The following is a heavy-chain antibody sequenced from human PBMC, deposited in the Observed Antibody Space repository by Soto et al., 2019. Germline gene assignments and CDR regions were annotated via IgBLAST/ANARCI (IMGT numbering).Heavy chain of an antibody. CDR2: IYWDDDK. CDR1: GFSLSTSGVG. V-gene: IGHV2-5*02. CDR3: AHSLYDYVWGTNWFDP. D-gene: IGHD3-16*01. Sequence: QITLKESGPTLVKPTQTLTLTCTFSGFSLSTSGVGVGWIRQPPGKALEWLALIYWDDDKRYSPSLKSRLTITKDTSKNQLVLTMTNMDPVDTATYYRAHSLYDYVWGTNWFDPWGQGTLVTVSS. J-gene: IGHJ5*02.